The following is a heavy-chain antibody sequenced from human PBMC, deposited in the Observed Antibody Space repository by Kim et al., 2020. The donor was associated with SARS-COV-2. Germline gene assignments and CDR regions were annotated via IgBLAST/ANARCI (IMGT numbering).Heavy chain of an antibody. V-gene: IGHV3-23*01. Sequence: GGSLRLSCAASGFTFSTYAMSWVRQAPGKGLEWVSTITGSCDSTYYADSVKGRFTISRDNSKNTLYLQMNSLRAEDTAKYYCAKGSRSTGYYVDHWGQGTLVTVSS. CDR2: ITGSCDST. J-gene: IGHJ4*02. CDR1: GFTFSTYA. D-gene: IGHD3-22*01. CDR3: AKGSRSTGYYVDH.